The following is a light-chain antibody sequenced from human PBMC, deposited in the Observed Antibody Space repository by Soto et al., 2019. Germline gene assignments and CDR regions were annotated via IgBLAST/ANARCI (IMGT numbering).Light chain of an antibody. V-gene: IGKV1-5*03. J-gene: IGKJ1*01. CDR2: KAS. CDR1: QTISDW. Sequence: DLQMTQSPSTLSASIGDRVKITCRASQTISDWLAWHQQKPGKAPKLLIYKASSLESGVPSRFSGSGSGTEFTLTISSLQPDDFATYYCLQYETYWTFGQGTKV. CDR3: LQYETYWT.